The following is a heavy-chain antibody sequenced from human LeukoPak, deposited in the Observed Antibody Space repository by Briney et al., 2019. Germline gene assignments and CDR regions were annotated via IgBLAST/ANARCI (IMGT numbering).Heavy chain of an antibody. CDR3: AREYDSSTGTYDAFDI. CDR1: GLTFSDYY. Sequence: GGSLRLSCAVSGLTFSDYYVSWTRQAPGKGPELVSYISPSGSSIFYVDSVKGRFTISRDNAKNSLYLQMNSLRAEDTAVYYCAREYDSSTGTYDAFDIWGQGTMVTVSS. D-gene: IGHD3-22*01. CDR2: ISPSGSSI. V-gene: IGHV3-11*01. J-gene: IGHJ3*02.